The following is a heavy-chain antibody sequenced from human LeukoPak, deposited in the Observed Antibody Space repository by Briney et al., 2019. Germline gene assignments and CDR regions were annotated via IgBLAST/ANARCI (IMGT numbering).Heavy chain of an antibody. Sequence: PETLSLTCTVSGGSISNYYWSWIRQPPGKGLEWIGYIYYSGSTNYNPSLKSRVTTSVDTSKNQFSLKLSSVTAADTAVYYCARKGGSSGGYYYYMDVWGKGTTVTVSS. CDR2: IYYSGST. D-gene: IGHD6-6*01. CDR1: GGSISNYY. CDR3: ARKGGSSGGYYYYMDV. V-gene: IGHV4-59*12. J-gene: IGHJ6*03.